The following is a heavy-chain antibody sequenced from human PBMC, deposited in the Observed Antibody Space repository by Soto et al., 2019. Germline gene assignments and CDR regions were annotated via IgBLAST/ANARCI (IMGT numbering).Heavy chain of an antibody. D-gene: IGHD3-16*01. J-gene: IGHJ2*01. Sequence: EAQLLESGGGLARPGGSLKLSCVASGFIFSDYVMTWIRQAPGKGLEWVATISATGGNIEYRESLKGRFTISRDNSKKMVYLQINGLTADDTAVYYCAKVAGGLGYFDLWGRGTLVTVSS. V-gene: IGHV3-23*01. CDR3: AKVAGGLGYFDL. CDR2: ISATGGNI. CDR1: GFIFSDYV.